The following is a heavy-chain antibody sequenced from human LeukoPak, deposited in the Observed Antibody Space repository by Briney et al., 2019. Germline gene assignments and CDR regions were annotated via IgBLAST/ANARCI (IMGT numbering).Heavy chain of an antibody. CDR1: GFSFSSYG. Sequence: GGSLRLSCAASGFSFSSYGMHWVRQAPGKGLEWVAVISYDGSNKYYADSVKGRLTISRDNSKNTLYLQMNSLRAEDTAVYYCAKDPSYNWNYLTYWGQGTLVTVSS. J-gene: IGHJ4*02. V-gene: IGHV3-30*18. D-gene: IGHD1-20*01. CDR3: AKDPSYNWNYLTY. CDR2: ISYDGSNK.